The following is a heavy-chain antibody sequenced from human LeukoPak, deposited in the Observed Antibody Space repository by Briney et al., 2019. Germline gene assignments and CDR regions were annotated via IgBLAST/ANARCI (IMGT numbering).Heavy chain of an antibody. D-gene: IGHD3-22*01. CDR3: ARQQYYYDNSGSWFYYYGMDV. V-gene: IGHV4-34*01. CDR1: GGSFSGYY. J-gene: IGHJ6*02. CDR2: INHSGST. Sequence: SETLSLTCAVYGGSFSGYYWSWIRQPPGKGLEWIGEINHSGSTNYNPSLKSRVTISVDTSENQFSLKLSSVTAADTAVYYCARQQYYYDNSGSWFYYYGMDVWGPGTTVTVSS.